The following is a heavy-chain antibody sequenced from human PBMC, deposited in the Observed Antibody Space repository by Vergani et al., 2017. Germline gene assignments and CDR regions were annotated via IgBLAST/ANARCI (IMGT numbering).Heavy chain of an antibody. V-gene: IGHV1-69*13. J-gene: IGHJ6*02. CDR3: ARNPGESVVIMGYYYYGMDV. CDR1: GGTFSSYA. CDR2: IIPIFGTA. Sequence: QVQLVQSGAEVKKPGSSVKVSCKASGGTFSSYAISWVRQAPGQGLEWMGRIIPIFGTANYAQKFQGRVTITADESTSTAYMELSSLRSEETAVYYCARNPGESVVIMGYYYYGMDVWGQGTTVTVSS. D-gene: IGHD3-22*01.